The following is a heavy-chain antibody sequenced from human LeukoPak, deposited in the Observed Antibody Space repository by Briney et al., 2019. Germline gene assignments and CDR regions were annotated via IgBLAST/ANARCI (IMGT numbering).Heavy chain of an antibody. CDR2: VHYSGST. J-gene: IGHJ3*02. CDR3: ARNMVRGVTDSSDI. V-gene: IGHV4-61*03. D-gene: IGHD3-10*01. Sequence: SETLSLTCTVSGVSVSSDNYYWSWIRQPPGRGLEWVGCVHYSGSTNYSPSVKSRVTISIDTSRNHFSLKLSSVTAADTAVYYCARNMVRGVTDSSDIWGQGTLVTVSS. CDR1: GVSVSSDNYY.